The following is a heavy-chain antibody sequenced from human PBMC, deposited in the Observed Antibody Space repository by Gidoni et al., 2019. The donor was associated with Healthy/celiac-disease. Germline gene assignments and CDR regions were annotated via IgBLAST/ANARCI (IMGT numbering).Heavy chain of an antibody. CDR1: GFTFSSDA. CDR3: AKEIGGAGFDY. Sequence: EVQLLESGGGLVQPGGSLILSCAASGFTFSSDAMCWVRQAPGKGLEWVSASRGSGGSTYYADSVKGRFTISRDNSKNTLYLQMNSLRAEDTAGYYCAKEIGGAGFDYWGQGTLVTVSS. V-gene: IGHV3-23*01. CDR2: SRGSGGST. J-gene: IGHJ4*02. D-gene: IGHD1-26*01.